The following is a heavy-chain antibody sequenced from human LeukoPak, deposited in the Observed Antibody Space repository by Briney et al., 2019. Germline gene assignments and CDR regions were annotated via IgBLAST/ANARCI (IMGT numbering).Heavy chain of an antibody. J-gene: IGHJ4*02. CDR1: GYTFTSYG. Sequence: ASVKVSCKASGYTFTSYGISWVRQAPGQGLEWMGWINPNSGGTNYAQKFYARVTMTRDTSISTAYMELSRLRSDDTAVFYCARSPDILTGENFDYWGQGTLVTVSS. CDR2: INPNSGGT. V-gene: IGHV1-2*02. D-gene: IGHD3-9*01. CDR3: ARSPDILTGENFDY.